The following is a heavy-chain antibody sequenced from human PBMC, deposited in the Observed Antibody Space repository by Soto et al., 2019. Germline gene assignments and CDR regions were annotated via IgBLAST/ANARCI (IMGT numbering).Heavy chain of an antibody. CDR2: IYYSGST. D-gene: IGHD3-10*01. Sequence: PSVTLSLTCTDSGGSLNSGDYYVRWNSKPPGKGLEWIGHIYYSGSTYYNPSLKSRAGISVDSSKSQVSLKLTSVTAADTAVYFCARILMNYYRLDYWGQGALVTVSS. J-gene: IGHJ4*02. CDR1: GGSLNSGDYY. CDR3: ARILMNYYRLDY. V-gene: IGHV4-30-4*01.